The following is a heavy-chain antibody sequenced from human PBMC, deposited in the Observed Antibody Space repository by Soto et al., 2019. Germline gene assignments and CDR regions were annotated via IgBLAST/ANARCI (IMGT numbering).Heavy chain of an antibody. Sequence: ASVKVSCKASGYTFTSYYMHWVRQAPGQGLEWMGIINPSGGSTSYAQKFQGRVTMTRDTSTSTVYMEPSSLRSEDTAVYYCARDPSSLYYDFWSGYYTEYGMDVWGQGTTVTVSS. CDR2: INPSGGST. V-gene: IGHV1-46*01. D-gene: IGHD3-3*01. CDR1: GYTFTSYY. CDR3: ARDPSSLYYDFWSGYYTEYGMDV. J-gene: IGHJ6*02.